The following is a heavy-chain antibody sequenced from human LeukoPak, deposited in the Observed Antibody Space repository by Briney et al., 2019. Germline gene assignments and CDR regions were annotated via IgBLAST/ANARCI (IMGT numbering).Heavy chain of an antibody. Sequence: PSETLSLTCTVSGGSISSGGYYWSWIRQHPGRGLEWIGYIYYSGSTYYNPSLKSRVTISVDTSKNQFSLKLSSVTAADTAVYYCARGRALRDHYYYYGMDVWGQGTTVTVSS. CDR3: ARGRALRDHYYYYGMDV. CDR2: IYYSGST. D-gene: IGHD4-17*01. V-gene: IGHV4-31*03. J-gene: IGHJ6*02. CDR1: GGSISSGGYY.